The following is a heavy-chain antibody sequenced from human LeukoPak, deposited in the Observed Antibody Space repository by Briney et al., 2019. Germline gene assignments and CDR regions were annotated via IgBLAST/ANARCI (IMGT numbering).Heavy chain of an antibody. J-gene: IGHJ6*03. CDR3: ARDQDSSGYFGYYYYYMDV. V-gene: IGHV1-18*01. Sequence: GASVKVSCKASGYTFTSYGISWVRQAPGQGLERMGWISAYNGNTNYAQKLQGRVTMTTDTSTSTAYMELRSLRSDDTAVYYCARDQDSSGYFGYYYYYMDVWGKGTTVTVSS. CDR1: GYTFTSYG. D-gene: IGHD3-22*01. CDR2: ISAYNGNT.